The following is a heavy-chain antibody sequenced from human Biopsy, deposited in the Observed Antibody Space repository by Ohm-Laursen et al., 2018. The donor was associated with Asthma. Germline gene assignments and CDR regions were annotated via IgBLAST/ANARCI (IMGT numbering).Heavy chain of an antibody. J-gene: IGHJ6*02. D-gene: IGHD4-17*01. Sequence: SLRLSCAASGFSLDDYAMYWVRQAPGKGLEWVSVISWNSGHIAYADSVKGRFTISRDTAKNSLYLQMNNLRVEDTAFYYCAGDFGAGDSDGDDLTLTHYYGMDVWGQGTTVTVSS. CDR1: GFSLDDYA. V-gene: IGHV3-9*01. CDR2: ISWNSGHI. CDR3: AGDFGAGDSDGDDLTLTHYYGMDV.